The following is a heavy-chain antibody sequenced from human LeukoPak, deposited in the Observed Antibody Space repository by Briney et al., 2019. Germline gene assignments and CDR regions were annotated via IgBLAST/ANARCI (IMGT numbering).Heavy chain of an antibody. CDR2: MHFDGDHE. CDR1: GFTFSTYG. V-gene: IGHV3-30*02. Sequence: GGSLRLSCAASGFTFSTYGVHWVRQAPGKGLDWVAFMHFDGDHESYAEPVRGRFTISRDNSKNTVYLQMNSLRAEDTAVYYCARHYGSGAFDYWGQGTLVTVSS. CDR3: ARHYGSGAFDY. D-gene: IGHD3-10*01. J-gene: IGHJ4*02.